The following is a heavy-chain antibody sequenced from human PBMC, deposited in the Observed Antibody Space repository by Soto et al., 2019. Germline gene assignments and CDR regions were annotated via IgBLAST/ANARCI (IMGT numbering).Heavy chain of an antibody. J-gene: IGHJ5*01. CDR2: VRNDGATT. D-gene: IGHD6-19*01. Sequence: GGSLRLSCSASGFTFSNCAMHWVRQAPGKGLDYVSAVRNDGATTYYADSVKGRFTISRDNSKNTLYLQMNSLRPEDTAVYYCVKGSRYSNGWYDSWGQGTLVTVSS. CDR3: VKGSRYSNGWYDS. CDR1: GFTFSNCA. V-gene: IGHV3-64D*08.